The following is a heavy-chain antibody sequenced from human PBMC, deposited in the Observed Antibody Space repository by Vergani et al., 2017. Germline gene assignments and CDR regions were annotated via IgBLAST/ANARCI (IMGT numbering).Heavy chain of an antibody. J-gene: IGHJ4*02. Sequence: QVQLQQWGAGLLNPSETLSLTCAVYGGSFSGYYWSWIRQPPGKGLEWIGEINHSGSTNYNPSLKSRVTISVDTSKNQFSLKLSSVTAADTAVYYCAREPRYNWNLYYLDYWGQGTLVTVSS. V-gene: IGHV4-34*01. D-gene: IGHD1-20*01. CDR3: AREPRYNWNLYYLDY. CDR1: GGSFSGYY. CDR2: INHSGST.